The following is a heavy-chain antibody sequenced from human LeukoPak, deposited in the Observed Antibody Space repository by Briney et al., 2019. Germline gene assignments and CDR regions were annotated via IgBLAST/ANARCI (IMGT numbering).Heavy chain of an antibody. J-gene: IGHJ2*01. CDR2: ISSSSYI. CDR3: ARDLSQLVCWYFDL. D-gene: IGHD6-13*01. Sequence: TGGSLRLSCAASGFTFSSYSMNWVRQAPGKGLEWVSSISSSSYIYYADSVKGRFTISRDNAKNSLYLQMNSLRAEDTAVYYCARDLSQLVCWYFDLWGRGTLVTVSS. CDR1: GFTFSSYS. V-gene: IGHV3-21*01.